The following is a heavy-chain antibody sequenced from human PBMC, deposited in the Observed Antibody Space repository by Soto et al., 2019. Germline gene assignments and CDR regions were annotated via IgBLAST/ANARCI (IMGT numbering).Heavy chain of an antibody. V-gene: IGHV3-7*01. CDR3: ARVPGTTIDYYYYGMDV. J-gene: IGHJ6*02. CDR2: IKQDGSEK. Sequence: GSLRLSCAASGFTFSSYWMSWVRQAPGKGLEWVANIKQDGSEKYYVDSVKGRFTISRDNAKNSLYLQMNSLRPEDTAVYYCARVPGTTIDYYYYGMDVWGQGTTVTVSS. CDR1: GFTFSSYW. D-gene: IGHD1-7*01.